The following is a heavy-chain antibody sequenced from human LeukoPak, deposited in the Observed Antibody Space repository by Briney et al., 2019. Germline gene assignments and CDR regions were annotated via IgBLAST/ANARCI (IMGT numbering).Heavy chain of an antibody. V-gene: IGHV1-2*02. Sequence: AASLKVSCKASGYTSSDYYIHWVRQAPRQGLEWMGWISPNTGATNYAQSFQGRVTMTRDTSISTAYMELSRLRSDDTAVYYCAYFGPFNNWFDPWGQGALVTVSS. CDR3: AYFGPFNNWFDP. J-gene: IGHJ5*02. CDR1: GYTSSDYY. CDR2: ISPNTGAT. D-gene: IGHD2-21*01.